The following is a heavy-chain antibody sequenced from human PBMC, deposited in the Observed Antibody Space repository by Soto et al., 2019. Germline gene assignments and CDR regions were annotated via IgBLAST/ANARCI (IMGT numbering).Heavy chain of an antibody. J-gene: IGHJ6*02. CDR2: IYYSVST. D-gene: IGHD3-10*01. CDR1: GGSISSYY. CDR3: ARGDPLLWFGEKVYYGMDV. Sequence: QVQLQESGPGLVKPSETLSLTCTVSGGSISSYYWSWIRQPPGKGLEWIGYIYYSVSTNYNPSLKSRVTISVDTSKNQFSLKLSSVTAADTAVYYCARGDPLLWFGEKVYYGMDVWGQGTTVTVSS. V-gene: IGHV4-59*01.